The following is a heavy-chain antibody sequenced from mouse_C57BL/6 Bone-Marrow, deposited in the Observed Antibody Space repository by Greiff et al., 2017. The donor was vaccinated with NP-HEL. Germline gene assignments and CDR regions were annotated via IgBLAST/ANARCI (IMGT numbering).Heavy chain of an antibody. V-gene: IGHV1-55*01. CDR2: IYPGSGST. J-gene: IGHJ3*01. CDR1: GYTFTSYW. CDR3: AREDYYGSSSAWFAY. D-gene: IGHD1-1*01. Sequence: VQLQQPGAELVKPGASVTMSCKASGYTFTSYWITWVKQRPGQGLEWIGDIYPGSGSTNYNEKFKSKATLTVDTSSCTAYMQLSSLTSEDSAVYYCAREDYYGSSSAWFAYWGQGTLVTVSA.